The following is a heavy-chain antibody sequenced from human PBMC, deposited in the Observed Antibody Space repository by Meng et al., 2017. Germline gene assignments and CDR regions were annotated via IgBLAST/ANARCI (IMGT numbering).Heavy chain of an antibody. J-gene: IGHJ4*02. V-gene: IGHV1-18*01. Sequence: QGQLGQSGAEVKKPGASVKVSCNASAPTLSSDGFAWVRQAPGQGLEWMGWINAYNGYTDYAQKFLGRVTLTTDTSTNTGYMELRSLTSDDTAVYYCATRGNPYLDCWGQGTLVTVSS. CDR2: INAYNGYT. CDR1: APTLSSDG. CDR3: ATRGNPYLDC.